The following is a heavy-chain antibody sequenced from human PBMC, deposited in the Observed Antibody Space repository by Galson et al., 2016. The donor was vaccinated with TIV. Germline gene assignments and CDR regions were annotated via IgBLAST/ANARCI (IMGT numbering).Heavy chain of an antibody. Sequence: SLRLSRAASGFTFSSYSMAWVRQAPGKGLEWVSTISRSISRVYYADSVGGRFTISRDNARNSLYLQLNSLRVEDTAVYYCARDWALDYWGRGTLVTVSS. D-gene: IGHD3-16*01. CDR1: GFTFSSYS. J-gene: IGHJ4*02. V-gene: IGHV3-21*01. CDR3: ARDWALDY. CDR2: ISRSISRV.